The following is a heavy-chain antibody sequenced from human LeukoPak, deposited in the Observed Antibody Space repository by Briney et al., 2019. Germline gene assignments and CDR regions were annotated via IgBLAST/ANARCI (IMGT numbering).Heavy chain of an antibody. V-gene: IGHV2-5*02. J-gene: IGHJ4*02. D-gene: IGHD5-18*01. CDR3: ARDSDTAWGYYFDY. CDR1: GFSLSTSGVG. Sequence: SGPTLVKPTQTLTLTCTFSGFSLSTSGVGVGWFRQPPGKALEWLTLIFWDDDKRYSPSLKSRLTITKDTSKNQVVLTMANMDPVDTATYYCARDSDTAWGYYFDYWGQGTLVTASS. CDR2: IFWDDDK.